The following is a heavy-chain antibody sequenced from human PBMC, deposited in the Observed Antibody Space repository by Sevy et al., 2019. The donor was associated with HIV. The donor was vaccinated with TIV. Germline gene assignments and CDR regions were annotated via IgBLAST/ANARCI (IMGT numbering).Heavy chain of an antibody. J-gene: IGHJ6*02. CDR2: IYTSGST. CDR1: GGSISSYY. V-gene: IGHV4-4*07. Sequence: SETVSLTCTVSGGSISSYYWSWIRQPAGKGLEWIGRIYTSGSTNYNPSLKSRVTMSVDTSKNQFSLKLSSVTAADTAVYYCARGAWGIAAAGFYYYGMDVWGQGTTVTVSS. D-gene: IGHD6-13*01. CDR3: ARGAWGIAAAGFYYYGMDV.